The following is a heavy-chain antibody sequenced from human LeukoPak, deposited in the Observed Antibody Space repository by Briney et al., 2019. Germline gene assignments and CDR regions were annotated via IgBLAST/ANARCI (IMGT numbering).Heavy chain of an antibody. Sequence: PGGSLRLSCAASGFTFSNAWMSWVRPAPGKGLEWVGRIKSKTDGGTTDYAAPVKGRFTISRDDSKNTLYLQMNSLKTEDTAVHYCTTAPLGSGWLIDYWGQGTLVTVSS. V-gene: IGHV3-15*01. CDR2: IKSKTDGGTT. CDR1: GFTFSNAW. D-gene: IGHD5-24*01. J-gene: IGHJ4*02. CDR3: TTAPLGSGWLIDY.